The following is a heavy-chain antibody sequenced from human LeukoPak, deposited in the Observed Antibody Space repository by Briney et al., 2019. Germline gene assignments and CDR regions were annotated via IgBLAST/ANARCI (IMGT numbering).Heavy chain of an antibody. Sequence: KPSETLSLTCTVSGGSISSYYWSWIRQPPGKGLEWIGYIYCSGSTNYNPSLKSRVTISVDTSKNQFSLKLSSVTAADTAVYYCARVYSGSDPRGVDYWGQGTLVTVSS. V-gene: IGHV4-59*01. D-gene: IGHD1-26*01. CDR1: GGSISSYY. CDR3: ARVYSGSDPRGVDY. CDR2: IYCSGST. J-gene: IGHJ4*02.